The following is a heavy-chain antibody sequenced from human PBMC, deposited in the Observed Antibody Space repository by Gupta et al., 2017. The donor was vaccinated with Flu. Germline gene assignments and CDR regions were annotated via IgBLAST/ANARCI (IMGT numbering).Heavy chain of an antibody. J-gene: IGHJ4*02. D-gene: IGHD2-2*01. CDR1: GYTFTSYY. V-gene: IGHV1-46*01. CDR3: ARDWYPRGPRVPAARGINDY. CDR2: INPSGGST. Sequence: QVQLVQSGAEVKKPGASVKVSCKASGYTFTSYYMHWVRQAPGQGLEWMGIINPSGGSTSYAQKFQGRVTMTRDTSTSTVYMELSSLRSEDTAVYYCARDWYPRGPRVPAARGINDYWGQGTLVTVSS.